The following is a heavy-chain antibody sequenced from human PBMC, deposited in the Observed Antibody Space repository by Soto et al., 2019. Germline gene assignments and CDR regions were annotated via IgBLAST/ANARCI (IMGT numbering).Heavy chain of an antibody. CDR2: ISAYNGNT. V-gene: IGHV1-18*01. CDR3: ARNGAFLILQDY. D-gene: IGHD4-4*01. Sequence: AASEKVSCKASGYTFTSYGISWVRQAPGQGLEWMGWISAYNGNTNSAQKLQGRVTMTTDTSTSTAYMELRSLRSDDTAVYYCARNGAFLILQDYWGQGTLVTVSS. J-gene: IGHJ4*02. CDR1: GYTFTSYG.